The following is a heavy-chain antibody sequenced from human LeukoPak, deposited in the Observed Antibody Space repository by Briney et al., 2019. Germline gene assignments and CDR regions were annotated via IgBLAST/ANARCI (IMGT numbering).Heavy chain of an antibody. J-gene: IGHJ4*02. Sequence: GSLRLSCAASGFTFSSYSMNWVRQAPGKGLEWVSSISSSSSYIYYADSVKGRFTISRDNAKNSLYLQMNSLRAEDTAVYYCARDNDGGELLDYWGQGTLVTVSS. CDR2: ISSSSSYI. D-gene: IGHD1-26*01. CDR3: ARDNDGGELLDY. CDR1: GFTFSSYS. V-gene: IGHV3-21*01.